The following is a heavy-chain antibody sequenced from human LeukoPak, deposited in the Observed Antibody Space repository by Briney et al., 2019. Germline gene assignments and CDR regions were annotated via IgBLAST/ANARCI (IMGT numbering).Heavy chain of an antibody. CDR2: ISTYNGDT. V-gene: IGHV1-18*01. J-gene: IGHJ5*02. CDR1: GYTFSNYG. D-gene: IGHD6-13*01. Sequence: ASVKVSCKASGYTFSNYGINWVRQAPGQGLEWLGWISTYNGDTNYAQKLKDRVTMTTDTSTSTAYMELGSLRSEDTAVYYCARRAGRSFDPWGQGTLVTVSS. CDR3: ARRAGRSFDP.